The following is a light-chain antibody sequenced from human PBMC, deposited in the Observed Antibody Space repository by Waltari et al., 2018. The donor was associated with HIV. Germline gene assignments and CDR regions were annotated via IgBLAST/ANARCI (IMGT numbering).Light chain of an antibody. CDR3: VTWADRSSGPVV. CDR2: RNN. Sequence: QSELIQSPSASGTPGQRITISCSGSSSEIGSSYVQWYPHVPGTAPKLLIYRNNQRASGVPERFSGSKSGTSASLAISGLRSEDEADYYCVTWADRSSGPVVFGGGTKVTVL. V-gene: IGLV1-47*01. J-gene: IGLJ2*01. CDR1: SSEIGSSY.